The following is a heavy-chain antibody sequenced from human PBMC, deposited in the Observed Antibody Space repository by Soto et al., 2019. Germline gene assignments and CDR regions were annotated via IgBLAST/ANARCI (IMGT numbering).Heavy chain of an antibody. V-gene: IGHV3-7*01. CDR3: ARNRGWDTLDY. CDR2: IKGDGSEK. CDR1: GFSFSSYW. Sequence: EVQLVESGGGLVQPGGSLRLSCVASGFSFSSYWMKWVRQAPGRGLRTVANIKGDGSEKTYVDSVKGRFTISRDNAKNSLYLEMDSLRAEDMAVYYCARNRGWDTLDYWGQGTLVTVSS. D-gene: IGHD6-19*01. J-gene: IGHJ4*02.